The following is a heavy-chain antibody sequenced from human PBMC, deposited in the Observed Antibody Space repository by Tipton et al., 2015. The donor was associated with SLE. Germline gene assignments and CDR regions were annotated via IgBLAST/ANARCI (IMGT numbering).Heavy chain of an antibody. D-gene: IGHD5-18*01. CDR3: ARGVAGYFMYCYMDV. V-gene: IGHV4-34*01. Sequence: TLSLTCAVSGGSFSGYAWSWVRQPPGKGLEWIGEVSHTRSTNYNPSLKSRATVSLDRSNNEFSLRLNSVTAADTAVYYCARGVAGYFMYCYMDVWGKGTTVTISS. CDR1: GGSFSGYA. J-gene: IGHJ6*03. CDR2: VSHTRST.